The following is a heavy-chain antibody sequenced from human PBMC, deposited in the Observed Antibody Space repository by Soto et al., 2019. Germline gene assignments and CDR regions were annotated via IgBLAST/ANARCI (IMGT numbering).Heavy chain of an antibody. V-gene: IGHV1-46*01. Sequence: GXSGKVSCKGSGYTFTSYYMHWVRQAPGQGLEWMGIINPSGGSTSYAQKFQGRVTMTRDTSTSTVYMELSSLRSEDTAVYYCARDGTWYYYSSGYTSNWFDTSGKEYLVRVS. CDR2: INPSGGST. CDR3: ARDGTWYYYSSGYTSNWFDT. J-gene: IGHJ5*02. CDR1: GYTFTSYY. D-gene: IGHD3-22*01.